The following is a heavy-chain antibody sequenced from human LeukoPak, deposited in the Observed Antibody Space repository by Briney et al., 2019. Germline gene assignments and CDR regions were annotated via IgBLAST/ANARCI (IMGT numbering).Heavy chain of an antibody. Sequence: SVKVSCKASGGTFSSYAISWVRQAPGQGLEWMGGIIPIFGTANYAQKFQGRVTITTDESTSTAYMQLSSLRSEDTAVYYCAREGLHYYDSSGYYPMDYWGQGTLVTVSS. CDR1: GGTFSSYA. J-gene: IGHJ4*02. V-gene: IGHV1-69*05. CDR3: AREGLHYYDSSGYYPMDY. CDR2: IIPIFGTA. D-gene: IGHD3-22*01.